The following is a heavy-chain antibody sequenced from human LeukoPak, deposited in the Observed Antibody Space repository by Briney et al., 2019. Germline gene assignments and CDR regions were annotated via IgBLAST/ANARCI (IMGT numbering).Heavy chain of an antibody. CDR1: GFTFTSSA. Sequence: SAKVSCKASGFTFTSSAVQWVRQARGQRLEWIGWIVVGSGNTNYAQKFQERVTITRDMSTSTAYMELSSLRSEDTAVYYCAADLAVADLRDYWGQGTLVTVSS. CDR3: AADLAVADLRDY. V-gene: IGHV1-58*01. D-gene: IGHD6-19*01. J-gene: IGHJ4*02. CDR2: IVVGSGNT.